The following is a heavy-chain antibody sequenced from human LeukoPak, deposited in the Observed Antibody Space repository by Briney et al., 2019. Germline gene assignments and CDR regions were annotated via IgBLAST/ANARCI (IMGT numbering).Heavy chain of an antibody. V-gene: IGHV3-21*01. CDR1: GFTFSSYS. CDR3: ARQGKWELPWFDP. D-gene: IGHD1-26*01. CDR2: ISSSSSYI. J-gene: IGHJ5*02. Sequence: PGGSLRLSYAATGFTFSSYSMNWVREAPGKELEWVSSISSSSSYIYYADSVKGRFTISRDNAKNSLYLQMNSLRAEDTAVYYCARQGKWELPWFDPWGQGTLVTVSS.